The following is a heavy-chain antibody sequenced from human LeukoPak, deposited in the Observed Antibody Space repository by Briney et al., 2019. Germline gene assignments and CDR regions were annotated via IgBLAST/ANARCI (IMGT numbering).Heavy chain of an antibody. V-gene: IGHV1-2*02. D-gene: IGHD3-22*01. J-gene: IGHJ6*04. Sequence: ASVKVSCKASGYTFTGYYMHWVRQTPGQGLEWMGWINPNSGGTNYAQKFQGRVTMTRDTSISTAYMELSRLRSDDTAVYYCARDHLGDYYESMDVWGKGTTVTVSS. CDR2: INPNSGGT. CDR1: GYTFTGYY. CDR3: ARDHLGDYYESMDV.